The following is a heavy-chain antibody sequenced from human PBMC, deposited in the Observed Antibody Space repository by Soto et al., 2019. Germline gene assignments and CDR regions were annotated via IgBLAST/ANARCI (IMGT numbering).Heavy chain of an antibody. CDR1: GFTFSSYS. D-gene: IGHD4-17*01. V-gene: IGHV3-48*01. CDR3: ARDLHGYGDYPPSVLDDY. J-gene: IGHJ4*02. CDR2: ISSSSSTI. Sequence: GGSLRLSCAASGFTFSSYSMNWVRQAPGKGLEWVSYISSSSSTIYYADSVKGRFTISRDNAKNSLYLQMNSLRAEDTAVYYCARDLHGYGDYPPSVLDDYWGQGTLVTVSS.